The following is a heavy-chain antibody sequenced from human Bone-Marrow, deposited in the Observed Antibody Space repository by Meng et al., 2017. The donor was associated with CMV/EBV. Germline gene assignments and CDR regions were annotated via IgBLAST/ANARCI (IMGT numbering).Heavy chain of an antibody. V-gene: IGHV1-69*05. Sequence: SVKVSCKASGGTFSSYAISWVRQAPGQGLEWMGGIIPIFGTANYAQKFQGRVTITTDESTSTAYMELSSLRSEDTAVYYCAREKQDCSSTSCYLYYYYGMDVWGQGTTVTVSS. CDR3: AREKQDCSSTSCYLYYYYGMDV. D-gene: IGHD2-2*01. J-gene: IGHJ6*02. CDR2: IIPIFGTA. CDR1: GGTFSSYA.